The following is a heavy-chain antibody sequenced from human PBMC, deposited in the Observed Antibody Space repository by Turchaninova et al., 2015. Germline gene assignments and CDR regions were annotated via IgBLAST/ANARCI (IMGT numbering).Heavy chain of an antibody. CDR1: GGSISSYH. Sequence: QVQLQESGPGLVKPSETLSLTCTVSGGSISSYHWNWIRQSPGKGLEWIGGIYYTGSTNFNPSLKSRVTISIDTSKSQFSLNLSSVTAADTAVYYCARGDHYAPYFDFWGQGTLVTVSS. J-gene: IGHJ4*02. CDR3: ARGDHYAPYFDF. CDR2: IYYTGST. V-gene: IGHV4-59*01. D-gene: IGHD2-2*01.